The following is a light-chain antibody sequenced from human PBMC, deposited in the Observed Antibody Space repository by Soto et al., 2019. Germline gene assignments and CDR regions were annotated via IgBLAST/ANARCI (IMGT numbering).Light chain of an antibody. CDR1: QSITTN. Sequence: EKVLTQSPVTLSVSLGERATLSCRASQSITTNLAWYQQKPGQAPRLLIFGASNRATGIPARFSGSGSGTEFSLPISSLQSEDSAIYYCQQYNDWPPLTFGGGTKVEI. CDR3: QQYNDWPPLT. CDR2: GAS. V-gene: IGKV3-15*01. J-gene: IGKJ4*01.